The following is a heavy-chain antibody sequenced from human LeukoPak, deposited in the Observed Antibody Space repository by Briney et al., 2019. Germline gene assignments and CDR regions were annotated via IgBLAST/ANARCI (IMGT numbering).Heavy chain of an antibody. CDR2: ISSLSGTI. D-gene: IGHD6-6*01. V-gene: IGHV3-48*01. CDR1: GFTFRSYS. Sequence: GGSLRLSCVASGFTFRSYSMNWVRQAPGEGREGVSYISSLSGTIYYADSVKGRFTISRDNAKNSLYLQMDSLRAEDTAVYYCARDRYSSSSGFDYWGQGTLVTVSS. J-gene: IGHJ4*02. CDR3: ARDRYSSSSGFDY.